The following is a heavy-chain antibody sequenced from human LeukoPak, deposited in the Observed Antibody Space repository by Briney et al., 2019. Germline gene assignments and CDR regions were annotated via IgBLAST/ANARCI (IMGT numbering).Heavy chain of an antibody. CDR2: IYYTGST. CDR1: GGSITSYY. D-gene: IGHD3-22*01. CDR3: ASSYFYDGNRYFDY. V-gene: IGHV4-59*08. Sequence: SETLSLTCNVSGGSITSYYWNWIRQPPGKGLEWIGYIYYTGSTNSSPSLKSRLTISLDTSKKQFSLKLSSVTAADTAIYYCASSYFYDGNRYFDYWGQGALVTVSS. J-gene: IGHJ4*02.